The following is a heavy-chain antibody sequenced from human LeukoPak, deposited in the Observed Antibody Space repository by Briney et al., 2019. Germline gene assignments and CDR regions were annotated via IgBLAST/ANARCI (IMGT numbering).Heavy chain of an antibody. Sequence: SETLSLTCAVYGGSFSGYYRSWIRQPPGKGLEWIGEINHSGSTNYNPSLKSRVTISVDTSKNQFSLKLSSVTAADTAVYYCARALRSRVVVTALSYYFDYWGQGTLVTVSS. CDR1: GGSFSGYY. D-gene: IGHD2-21*02. J-gene: IGHJ4*02. CDR2: INHSGST. CDR3: ARALRSRVVVTALSYYFDY. V-gene: IGHV4-34*01.